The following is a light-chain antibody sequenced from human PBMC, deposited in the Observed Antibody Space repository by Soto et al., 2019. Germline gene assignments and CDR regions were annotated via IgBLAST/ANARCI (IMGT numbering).Light chain of an antibody. V-gene: IGLV2-8*01. J-gene: IGLJ1*01. CDR2: EVV. CDR1: KNDIGLYDF. Sequence: QSVLTQPPSASGSPGQTVTISCTGTKNDIGLYDFASWYQHHPGKAPRLIIYEVVQRPSGVPDRFSGSKSGNTASLTVSGLPAADEADYFCKSYAGSNTYVFGSGTKVTVL. CDR3: KSYAGSNTYV.